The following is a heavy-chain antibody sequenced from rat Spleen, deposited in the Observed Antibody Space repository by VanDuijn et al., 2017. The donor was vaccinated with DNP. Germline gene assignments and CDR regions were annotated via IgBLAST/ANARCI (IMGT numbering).Heavy chain of an antibody. Sequence: EVQLVESGGDLVQPGRSLKLSCAASGFTFSDYYMAWVRQTPTEGLAWVAYIGYDGDSNYNGDSVQGRFTISRDNAKSTLYLQMHSLRSEDMATYYCARHVLPLRVWDYWGQGVMVTVSS. J-gene: IGHJ2*01. CDR3: ARHVLPLRVWDY. CDR2: IGYDGDSN. D-gene: IGHD1-4*01. CDR1: GFTFSDYY. V-gene: IGHV5-22*01.